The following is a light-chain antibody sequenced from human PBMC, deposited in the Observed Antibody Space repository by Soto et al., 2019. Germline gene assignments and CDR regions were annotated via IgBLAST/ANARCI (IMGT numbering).Light chain of an antibody. CDR2: KAS. Sequence: DIQMTQSPSTLYASVGDRVTITCRASQSISSWLAWYQQKPGKAPKLLIYKASTLDSGVPSRVSGSGSGTEFPLAISSLQPDDFATYYCQQSFTFGPGTKGDIK. V-gene: IGKV1-5*03. CDR1: QSISSW. J-gene: IGKJ3*01. CDR3: QQSFT.